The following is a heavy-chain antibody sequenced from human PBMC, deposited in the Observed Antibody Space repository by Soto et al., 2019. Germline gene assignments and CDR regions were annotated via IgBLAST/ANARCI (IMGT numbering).Heavy chain of an antibody. Sequence: QVQLVQSETEVKKPGSAVKVSCKASGGTFNTYAMNWVRQAPGHGLEWMGGIIPMFDTPRYAQKLQGRVTITVDESTTTAYIELSSLRSDDTAVYYCTRSIGSGGVIGGFDYWGQGTLVTVS. D-gene: IGHD3-16*02. CDR3: TRSIGSGGVIGGFDY. J-gene: IGHJ4*02. V-gene: IGHV1-69*01. CDR2: IIPMFDTP. CDR1: GGTFNTYA.